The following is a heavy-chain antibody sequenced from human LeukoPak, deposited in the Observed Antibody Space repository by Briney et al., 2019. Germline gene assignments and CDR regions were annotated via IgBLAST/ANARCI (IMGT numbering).Heavy chain of an antibody. CDR2: IYPGDSDT. V-gene: IGHV5-51*01. D-gene: IGHD3-9*01. J-gene: IGHJ4*02. CDR1: GYSFTSYW. CDR3: ARRRNYDILTGYYNGDYYFDY. Sequence: GESLEISCKGSGYSFTSYWIGWVRQMPGKGLEWMGIIYPGDSDTRYSPSFQGQVTISADKSISPAYLQWSSLKASDTAMYYCARRRNYDILTGYYNGDYYFDYWGQGTLVTVSS.